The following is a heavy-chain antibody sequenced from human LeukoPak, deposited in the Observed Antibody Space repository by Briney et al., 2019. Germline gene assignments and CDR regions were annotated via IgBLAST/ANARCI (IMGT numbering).Heavy chain of an antibody. J-gene: IGHJ6*03. Sequence: TLSLTCTVSGGSISSGDYYWSWIRQPPGKGLEWIGYIYYSGSTYYNPSLKSRVTISVDTSKNQFSLKLSSVTAADTAVYYCARAPYGSATNNYYMDVWGKGTTVTVSS. CDR1: GGSISSGDYY. CDR2: IYYSGST. CDR3: ARAPYGSATNNYYMDV. V-gene: IGHV4-30-4*08. D-gene: IGHD3-10*01.